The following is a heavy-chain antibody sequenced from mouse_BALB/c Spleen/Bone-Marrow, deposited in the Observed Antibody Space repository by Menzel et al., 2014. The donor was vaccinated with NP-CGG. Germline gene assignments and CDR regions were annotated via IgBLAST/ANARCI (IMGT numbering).Heavy chain of an antibody. Sequence: EVKLMESGPGLVKPSQSLSLTCSVTGYSITSGYYCNWIRQFPGNKLEWMGYISYDGSNNYNPSLKNRISITRDTSKNQFFLKLNSVTTEDTATYYCARARFDSAFAYWGQGTLVTVSA. V-gene: IGHV3-6*02. CDR1: GYSITSGYY. CDR2: ISYDGSN. D-gene: IGHD2-4*01. CDR3: ARARFDSAFAY. J-gene: IGHJ3*01.